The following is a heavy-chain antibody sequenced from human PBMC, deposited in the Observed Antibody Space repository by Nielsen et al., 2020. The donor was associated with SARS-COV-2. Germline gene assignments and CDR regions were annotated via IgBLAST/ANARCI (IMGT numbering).Heavy chain of an antibody. CDR2: INHSGST. V-gene: IGHV4-34*01. CDR3: ARRLGCSGSGCYFGFVWFDP. Sequence: WIRQPPGKGLEWIGEINHSGSTNYNPSLKSRVTISVDTSKNQFSLKLSSVTAADTAVYYCARRLGCSGSGCYFGFVWFDPWGQGTLVTVSS. D-gene: IGHD2-15*01. J-gene: IGHJ5*02.